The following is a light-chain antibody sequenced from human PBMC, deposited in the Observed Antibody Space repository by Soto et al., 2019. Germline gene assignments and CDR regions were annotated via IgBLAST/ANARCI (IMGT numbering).Light chain of an antibody. CDR3: VLYMGSYVV. V-gene: IGLV8-61*01. J-gene: IGLJ2*01. Sequence: QTVVTQEPSFSVSPGGTVTLTCGLSSGSVSTSYYPIWYQQTPGQAPRTLIYSTNTRSSGVPDRFSGSILGNKAALTITGAQADDESDYYCVLYMGSYVVFGGGTKLTVL. CDR2: STN. CDR1: SGSVSTSYY.